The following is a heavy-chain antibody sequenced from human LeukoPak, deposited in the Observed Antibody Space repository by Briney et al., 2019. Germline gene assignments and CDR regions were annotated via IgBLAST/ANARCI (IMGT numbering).Heavy chain of an antibody. CDR3: AKEILGYSSNWYDYYYFGMDV. Sequence: PGGSLRLSCAASGFMFDDHAMHWVRQVPGKGLEWVSGISWNSGSILYADSVKGRFTISRDNAKNSLYLQMNSLRAEDTALYYCAKEILGYSSNWYDYYYFGMDVWGQGTTVTVSS. J-gene: IGHJ6*02. D-gene: IGHD6-13*01. CDR1: GFMFDDHA. CDR2: ISWNSGSI. V-gene: IGHV3-9*01.